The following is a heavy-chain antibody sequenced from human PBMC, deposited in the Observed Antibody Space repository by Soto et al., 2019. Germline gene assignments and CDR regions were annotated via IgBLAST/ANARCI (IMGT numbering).Heavy chain of an antibody. Sequence: EVQLVESGGGLVQPGGSLRLSCAASGFTFSNYWMSWVRQAPGKGLEWVANIKQDGTEKNYVDSVRGRFTISRDNGQNSLDLQMNSLTAEDTAVYYCASVAIWGQGTLVTVSS. CDR1: GFTFSNYW. CDR2: IKQDGTEK. J-gene: IGHJ4*02. D-gene: IGHD5-12*01. V-gene: IGHV3-7*01. CDR3: ASVAI.